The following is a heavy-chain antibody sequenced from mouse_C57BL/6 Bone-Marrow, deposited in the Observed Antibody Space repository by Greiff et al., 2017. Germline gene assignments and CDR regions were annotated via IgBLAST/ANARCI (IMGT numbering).Heavy chain of an antibody. CDR1: GYTFTSYD. CDR3: ARGDGYYRPWFAY. CDR2: IYPRDGST. Sequence: VQLQQSGPELVKPGASVKLSCKASGYTFTSYDINWVKQRPGQGLEWIGWIYPRDGSTKYNEKFKGNATLTVDTSSSTAYMELHSLTSEDSAVYFCARGDGYYRPWFAYWGQGTLVTVSA. J-gene: IGHJ3*01. V-gene: IGHV1-85*01. D-gene: IGHD2-3*01.